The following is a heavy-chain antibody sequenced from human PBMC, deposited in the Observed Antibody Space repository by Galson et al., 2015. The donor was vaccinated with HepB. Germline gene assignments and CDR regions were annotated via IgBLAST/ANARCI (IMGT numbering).Heavy chain of an antibody. V-gene: IGHV3-23*01. D-gene: IGHD2-8*01. Sequence: SLRLSCAASGFTFNSYAMSWVRQAPGKGLEWVSSISGSGGSTSSADSVKGRFTISRDNSKSTPYLQMNSLRAEDTAVYYCASGLYRDAFDIWCHGTMVTVSS. CDR2: ISGSGGST. CDR3: ASGLYRDAFDI. J-gene: IGHJ3*02. CDR1: GFTFNSYA.